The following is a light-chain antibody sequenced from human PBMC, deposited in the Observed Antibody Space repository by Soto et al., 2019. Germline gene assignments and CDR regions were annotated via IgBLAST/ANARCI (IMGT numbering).Light chain of an antibody. CDR2: GNS. J-gene: IGLJ2*01. CDR1: SSNIGAGYD. Sequence: QSVLTQPPSVSGAPGQRVTISCTGSSSNIGAGYDVHWYQQLPGTAPKLLINGNSNRPSGVPDRFSGSTSGTSASLAITGLQAEDEADYYCQSYDSSLGGDVVFGGGTKLTVL. V-gene: IGLV1-40*01. CDR3: QSYDSSLGGDVV.